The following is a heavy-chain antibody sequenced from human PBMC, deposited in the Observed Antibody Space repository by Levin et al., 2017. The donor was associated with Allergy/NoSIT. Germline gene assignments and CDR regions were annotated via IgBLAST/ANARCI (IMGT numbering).Heavy chain of an antibody. CDR1: GASISSYH. Sequence: SQTLSLTCTVSGASISSYHWSWIRQPPGKGLEWIGYIHSSGSTSYNPSPKSRVTISADTSNNQFSLELTSVTAADTAIYSYARQWCSTTDCSAFDYWGQGILVTVSS. V-gene: IGHV4-59*08. J-gene: IGHJ4*02. CDR2: IHSSGST. D-gene: IGHD1-26*01. CDR3: ARQWCSTTDCSAFDY.